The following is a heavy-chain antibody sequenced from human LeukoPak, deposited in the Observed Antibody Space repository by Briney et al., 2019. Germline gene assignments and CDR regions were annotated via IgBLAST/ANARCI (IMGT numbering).Heavy chain of an antibody. D-gene: IGHD1-7*01. V-gene: IGHV3-7*01. Sequence: GGSLRLSCAASGFAFRNFWMSWVRQTPGKGLEWVANINNDAKEKYYVDSVKGRLTISRDNAKNSLYLQMNSLTVEDTSIFYCARSGTAGSVDYWGQGTLVTVSS. CDR1: GFAFRNFW. J-gene: IGHJ4*02. CDR3: ARSGTAGSVDY. CDR2: INNDAKEK.